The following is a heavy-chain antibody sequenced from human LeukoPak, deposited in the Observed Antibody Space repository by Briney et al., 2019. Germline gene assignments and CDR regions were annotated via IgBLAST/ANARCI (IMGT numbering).Heavy chain of an antibody. Sequence: SVKVSCKASGSTFSSYAISWVRQAPGQGLEWMGRIIPIFGIANYAQKFQGRVTITADKSTSTAYMELSSLRSEDTAVYYCARDPRYYYDSSGPAGYWGQGTLVTVSS. V-gene: IGHV1-69*04. CDR3: ARDPRYYYDSSGPAGY. D-gene: IGHD3-22*01. J-gene: IGHJ4*02. CDR2: IIPIFGIA. CDR1: GSTFSSYA.